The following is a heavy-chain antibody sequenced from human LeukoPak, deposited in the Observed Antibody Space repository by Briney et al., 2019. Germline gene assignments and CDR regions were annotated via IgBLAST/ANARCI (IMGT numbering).Heavy chain of an antibody. D-gene: IGHD4/OR15-4a*01. V-gene: IGHV3-30*02. CDR3: ARRAGAYSHPYDY. CDR1: GFTFSYYG. Sequence: GGSLRLSCAASGFTFSYYGFHWVRQAPGKGLEWVAFIRFDGNEKYYADSVKGRFTISKDTSRNTLYLQMNSLRAEDTAVYYCARRAGAYSHPYDYWGQGTLVTVSS. CDR2: IRFDGNEK. J-gene: IGHJ4*02.